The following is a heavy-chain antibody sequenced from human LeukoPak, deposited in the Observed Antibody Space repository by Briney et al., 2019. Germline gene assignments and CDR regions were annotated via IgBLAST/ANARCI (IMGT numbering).Heavy chain of an antibody. CDR1: GGTFSSYA. CDR3: ARAQTGTTTPVDY. D-gene: IGHD1-1*01. CDR2: IIPIFGTA. J-gene: IGHJ4*02. Sequence: SVKVSCKASGGTFSSYAISWVRQAPGQGLEWMGGIIPIFGTANYAQKFQGRATITADESTSTAYMELSSLRSEDTAVYYCARAQTGTTTPVDYWGQGTLVTVSS. V-gene: IGHV1-69*01.